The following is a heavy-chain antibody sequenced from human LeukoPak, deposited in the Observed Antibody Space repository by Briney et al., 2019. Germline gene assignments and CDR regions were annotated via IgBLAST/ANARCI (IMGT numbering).Heavy chain of an antibody. J-gene: IGHJ3*02. CDR3: ATGYSSGYDAFDI. D-gene: IGHD6-19*01. Sequence: ASVKVSCKVSGDTLTELSMHWVRQAPGKGLEWMGGFYPEDGETIYAQKFQGRVTMTEDTSTDTAYMELSSLRSEDTAVYYCATGYSSGYDAFDIWGQGTMVTVSS. V-gene: IGHV1-24*01. CDR1: GDTLTELS. CDR2: FYPEDGET.